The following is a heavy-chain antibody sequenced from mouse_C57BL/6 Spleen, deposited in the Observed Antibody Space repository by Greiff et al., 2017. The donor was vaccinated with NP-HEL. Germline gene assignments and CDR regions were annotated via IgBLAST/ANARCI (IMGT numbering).Heavy chain of an antibody. D-gene: IGHD2-2*01. Sequence: QVQLQQSGPELVKPGASVKISCKASGYAFSSSWMNWVKQRPGQGLEWIGRIYPGDGDTNYNGKFKGKATLTADTSSSTAYMQLSSLTSEDSAVYCCGRGLRPDFDYWGQGTTLTVSA. CDR3: GRGLRPDFDY. V-gene: IGHV1-82*01. CDR1: GYAFSSSW. CDR2: IYPGDGDT. J-gene: IGHJ2*01.